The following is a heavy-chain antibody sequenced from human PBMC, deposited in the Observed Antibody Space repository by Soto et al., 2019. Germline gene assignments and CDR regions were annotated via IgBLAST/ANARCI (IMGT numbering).Heavy chain of an antibody. J-gene: IGHJ4*02. Sequence: PSETLSLTCTVSGGSISSSSYYWGWIRQPPGKGLEWIGSIYYSGSTYYNPSLKSRVTISVDTSKNQFSLKLSSVTAADTAVYYCAILSDDFWRGQTDYWGQGSLVTVSS. CDR2: IYYSGST. D-gene: IGHD3-3*01. V-gene: IGHV4-39*01. CDR3: AILSDDFWRGQTDY. CDR1: GGSISSSSYY.